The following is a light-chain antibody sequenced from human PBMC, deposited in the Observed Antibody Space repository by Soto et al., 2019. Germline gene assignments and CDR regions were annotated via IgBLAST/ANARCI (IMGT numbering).Light chain of an antibody. CDR2: GAS. Sequence: MVLTQSPATLSLSPGERATLSCRASQSVSNYLAWYQQRPGQAPRLLMYGASTRADGIPARFTGSGSGTEFTLTISSLQSEDFAVYYCQQYHIWPPWTSGQGTKVDIK. CDR3: QQYHIWPPWT. CDR1: QSVSNY. V-gene: IGKV3-15*01. J-gene: IGKJ1*01.